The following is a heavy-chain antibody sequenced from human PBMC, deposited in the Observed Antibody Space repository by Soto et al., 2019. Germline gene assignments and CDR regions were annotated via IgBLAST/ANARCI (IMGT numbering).Heavy chain of an antibody. Sequence: QITLKESGPTLVKPTQTLTLTCTFSGFSLSTSGVGVGWIRQPPGKALEWLALIYWDDDKRYSPSLKSRLTIXXDXSXXQVVLTMTNMDPVDTATYSCAHRLDYGSRWDWFDPWGQGTLVTGSS. D-gene: IGHD3-10*01. CDR2: IYWDDDK. CDR3: AHRLDYGSRWDWFDP. V-gene: IGHV2-5*02. J-gene: IGHJ5*02. CDR1: GFSLSTSGVG.